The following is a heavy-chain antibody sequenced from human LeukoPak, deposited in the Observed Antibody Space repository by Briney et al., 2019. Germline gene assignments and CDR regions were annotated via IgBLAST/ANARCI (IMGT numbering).Heavy chain of an antibody. CDR1: GFTFSSYA. CDR3: ARSLGYCSSTSCRNWFDP. J-gene: IGHJ5*02. Sequence: GGSLRLSCAASGFTFSSYAMSWVRQAPGKGLEWVSAISGSGGSTYYADSVKGRFTISRDNAKNTLYLQMNSLRAEDTAVYYCARSLGYCSSTSCRNWFDPWGQGTLVTVSS. CDR2: ISGSGGST. D-gene: IGHD2-2*01. V-gene: IGHV3-23*01.